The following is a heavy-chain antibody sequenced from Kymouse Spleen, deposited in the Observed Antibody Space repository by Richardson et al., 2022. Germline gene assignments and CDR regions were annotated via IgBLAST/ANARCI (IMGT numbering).Heavy chain of an antibody. CDR2: IYYSGST. J-gene: IGHJ4*02. D-gene: IGHD6-13*01,IGHD6-25*01. V-gene: IGHV4-61*01. CDR3: ARKGIAASFDY. Sequence: QVQLQESGPGLVKPSETLSLTCTVSGGSVSSGSYYWSWIRQPPGKGLEWIGYIYYSGSTNYNPSLKSRVTISVDTSKNQFSLKLSSVTAADTAVYYCARKGIAASFDYWGQGTLVTVSS. CDR1: GGSVSSGSYY.